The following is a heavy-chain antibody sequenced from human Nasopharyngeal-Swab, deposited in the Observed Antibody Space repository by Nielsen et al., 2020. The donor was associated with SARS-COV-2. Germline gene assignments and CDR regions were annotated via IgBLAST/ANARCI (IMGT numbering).Heavy chain of an antibody. J-gene: IGHJ4*02. Sequence: ASVQVSCKASGYTFTSYYLHWVRQAPGQGLDYMGIINPSGGSTSYAQKFQGRVTMTRDTSTSTVYMELSSLRSEDTAVYYCARVGSTRDYWGQGTLVTVSS. V-gene: IGHV1-46*01. CDR2: INPSGGST. CDR1: GYTFTSYY. CDR3: ARVGSTRDY. D-gene: IGHD2/OR15-2a*01.